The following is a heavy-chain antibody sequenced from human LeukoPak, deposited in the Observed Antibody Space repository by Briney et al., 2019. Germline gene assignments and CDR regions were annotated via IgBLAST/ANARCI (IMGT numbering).Heavy chain of an antibody. V-gene: IGHV3-66*02. J-gene: IGHJ4*02. CDR3: ARLPSY. CDR1: GFAVSSNY. CDR2: IYSDGST. Sequence: GGSLRLSCAASGFAVSSNYMTWVRQAPGKGPEWVSVIYSDGSTYYADSVKGRFTISRDNSKNTLYLQMNSLRPADTAVYYCARLPSYSGQGTLVTVSS.